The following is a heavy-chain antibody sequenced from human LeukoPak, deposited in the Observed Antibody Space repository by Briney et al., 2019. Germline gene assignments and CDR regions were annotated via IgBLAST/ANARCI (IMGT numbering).Heavy chain of an antibody. D-gene: IGHD6-13*01. CDR1: GGSISSYY. CDR2: IYYSGST. V-gene: IGHV4-59*12. Sequence: PSETLSLTCTVSGGSISSYYWSWIRQPPGKGLEWIGYIYYSGSTNYNPSLKSRVTISVDTSKNQFSLKLSSVTAADTAVYYCASPRAERSTWYAVDYWGQGILVTVSS. J-gene: IGHJ4*02. CDR3: ASPRAERSTWYAVDY.